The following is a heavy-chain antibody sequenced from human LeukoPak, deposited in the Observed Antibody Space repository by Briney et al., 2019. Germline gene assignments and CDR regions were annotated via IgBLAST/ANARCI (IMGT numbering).Heavy chain of an antibody. D-gene: IGHD6-13*01. CDR3: AKGLSGSTWADFDY. V-gene: IGHV3-23*01. CDR2: ISGTGDST. Sequence: GGSLRLSCAASGFTFSSYVVSWVRQAPGKGLEWVSAISGTGDSTYYADSVKGRFTISRDNSKNTLYLQMNSLRVEDATIYYCAKGLSGSTWADFDYWGQGTLVTVSS. CDR1: GFTFSSYV. J-gene: IGHJ4*02.